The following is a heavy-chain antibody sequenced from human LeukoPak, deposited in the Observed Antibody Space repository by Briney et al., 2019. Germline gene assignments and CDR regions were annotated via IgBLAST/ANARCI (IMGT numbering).Heavy chain of an antibody. J-gene: IGHJ1*01. CDR2: SRNKANSYTT. CDR3: SCLGY. Sequence: GGSLRLSCAASGFTFSDHHMDWVRQAPGKGLEWVGRSRNKANSYTTEYAASVKGRFTISRDDSKNSAYLQVNSLKTEDTAVYYCSCLGYWGLGTLVTVSS. V-gene: IGHV3-72*01. CDR1: GFTFSDHH. D-gene: IGHD2-15*01.